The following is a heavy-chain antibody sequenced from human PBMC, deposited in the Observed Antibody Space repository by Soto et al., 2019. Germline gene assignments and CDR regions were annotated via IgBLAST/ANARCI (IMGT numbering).Heavy chain of an antibody. Sequence: QVQLVESGGGVVQPGRSLRLSCAASGFTFSSYGMHWVRQAPGKGLEWVAVISYDGSNKYYADSVKGRFTISRDNSKNTLYLQMNSLRAEDTAVYYCAKPPNRITMIVVVPLGYWGQGTLVTVSS. CDR3: AKPPNRITMIVVVPLGY. D-gene: IGHD3-22*01. CDR2: ISYDGSNK. V-gene: IGHV3-30*18. J-gene: IGHJ4*02. CDR1: GFTFSSYG.